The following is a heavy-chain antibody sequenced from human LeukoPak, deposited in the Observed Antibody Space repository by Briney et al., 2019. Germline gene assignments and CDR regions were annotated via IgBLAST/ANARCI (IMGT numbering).Heavy chain of an antibody. D-gene: IGHD6-13*01. J-gene: IGHJ4*02. CDR3: ARTGIAAAVPEFFDY. Sequence: SETLSLTCTVSGGSISSGSYYWSWIRQPAGKGLEWIGRIYTSGSTNYNPSLKSRVTISVDTSKNQFSLKLSPVTAADTAVYYCARTGIAAAVPEFFDYWGQGTLVTVSS. CDR1: GGSISSGSYY. CDR2: IYTSGST. V-gene: IGHV4-61*02.